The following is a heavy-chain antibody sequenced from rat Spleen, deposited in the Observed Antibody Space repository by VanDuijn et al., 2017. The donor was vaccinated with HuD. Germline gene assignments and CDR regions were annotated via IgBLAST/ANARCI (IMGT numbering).Heavy chain of an antibody. CDR1: GFTFSNYY. CDR3: ARHRRRVPDY. Sequence: EVQLVESGGGLVQPGRSMKLSCAASGFTFSNYYMAWVRQAPTKGLEWVASFSTGGGNTYYRDSVKGPFTISKDNAKSTLYLQMDSLRSEETATYYCARHRRRVPDYWGQGVMVTVSS. J-gene: IGHJ2*01. D-gene: IGHD1-11*01. V-gene: IGHV5S11*01. CDR2: FSTGGGNT.